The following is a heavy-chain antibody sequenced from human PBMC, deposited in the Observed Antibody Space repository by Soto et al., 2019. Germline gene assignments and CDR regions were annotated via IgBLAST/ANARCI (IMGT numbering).Heavy chain of an antibody. D-gene: IGHD2-8*02. Sequence: EVQLVESGGGLVKPGGSLRLSCAASGFTFSNAWMSWVRQAPGKGLEWVGHIKSKTGGGTTDYTAPVKGRFTISRDDSKNTLYLQMNSLKTEDTAVYYYKTGGDWGQGTLVTVSS. CDR1: GFTFSNAW. V-gene: IGHV3-15*01. J-gene: IGHJ4*02. CDR3: KTGGD. CDR2: IKSKTGGGTT.